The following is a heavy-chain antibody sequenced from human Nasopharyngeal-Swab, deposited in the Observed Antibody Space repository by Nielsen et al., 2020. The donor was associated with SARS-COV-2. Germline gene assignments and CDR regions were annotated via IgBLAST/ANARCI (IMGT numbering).Heavy chain of an antibody. D-gene: IGHD3-10*01. CDR1: GGSVSSGSYY. CDR3: ARDHYGSGSPSMDV. V-gene: IGHV4-61*01. J-gene: IGHJ6*02. Sequence: SETLSLTCTVSGGSVSSGSYYWSWIRQPPGKGLEWIGYIYYSGSTNYNPSLKNRVTISVDTSKNQFSLKLSSVTAADTAVYYCARDHYGSGSPSMDVWGQGTTVTVSS. CDR2: IYYSGST.